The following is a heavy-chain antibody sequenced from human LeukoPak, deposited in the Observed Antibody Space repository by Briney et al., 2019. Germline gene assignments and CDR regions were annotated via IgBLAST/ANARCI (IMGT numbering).Heavy chain of an antibody. J-gene: IGHJ4*01. Sequence: SETLSLTCTVSGGPISNCYWNWIRQPPGKGLEWIGYIYDGGSTNYNPSLKSRVTISVDTSKNQFSLKVSSVTAADTGVYYCASATEMAKVFSFDYWGHGTLVTVSS. CDR3: ASATEMAKVFSFDY. CDR1: GGPISNCY. D-gene: IGHD2-8*01. V-gene: IGHV4-59*08. CDR2: IYDGGST.